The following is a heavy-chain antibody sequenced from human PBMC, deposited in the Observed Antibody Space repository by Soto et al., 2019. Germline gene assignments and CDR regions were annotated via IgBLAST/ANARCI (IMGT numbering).Heavy chain of an antibody. CDR3: ARSYYDSTGFAVDP. CDR1: GASVSNGY. V-gene: IGHV4-59*08. Sequence: QMQLQASGPGLVKPSETLSLTCNVSGASVSNGYWRWIRQPPGKGLEWIGFMYFGGSFNYNPSLTSRSTISVETSKNQFSMKLTSVTASDTAVYYCARSYYDSTGFAVDPCGQGTLVTVSS. D-gene: IGHD3-22*01. J-gene: IGHJ5*02. CDR2: MYFGGSF.